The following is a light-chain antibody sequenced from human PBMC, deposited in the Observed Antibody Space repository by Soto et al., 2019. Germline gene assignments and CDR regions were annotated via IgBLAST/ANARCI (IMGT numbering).Light chain of an antibody. CDR1: NSDIGGHNY. Sequence: QSALTQPASVSGSPGQSITISCTGSNSDIGGHNYVSWYQQHPGKVPKLMIFAVTNRPSGVSTRFSGSKSGNTASLTISGLQAEDEADYYCSSYTTSGPWVFGGGTKLTV. J-gene: IGLJ3*02. CDR2: AVT. CDR3: SSYTTSGPWV. V-gene: IGLV2-14*01.